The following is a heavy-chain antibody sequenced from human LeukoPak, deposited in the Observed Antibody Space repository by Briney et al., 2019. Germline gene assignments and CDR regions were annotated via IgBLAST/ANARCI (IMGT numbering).Heavy chain of an antibody. D-gene: IGHD3-10*01. Sequence: SDTLSLTCAVSGYSISSNNWWGWIRQPPGKGLEWIGYLHYSGSIYYNPSLKSRVTMSVDTSKHLFSLKLNSVTAADTAVYYCAKSNGYGLIDIWGQGTMVTVSS. CDR3: AKSNGYGLIDI. V-gene: IGHV4-28*05. CDR2: LHYSGSI. J-gene: IGHJ3*02. CDR1: GYSISSNNW.